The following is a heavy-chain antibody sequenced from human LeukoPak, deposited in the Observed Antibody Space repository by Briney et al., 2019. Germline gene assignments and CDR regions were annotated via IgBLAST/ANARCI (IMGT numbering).Heavy chain of an antibody. Sequence: GGSLRLSCAASGFTFSSYAMSWVRQAPGKGLEWVSAISGSGGRTYYADSVKGRFTIPRDNSKNTLYLQMNSLRAEDTAVYYCAKTYLHYDILTGSDYWGQGTLVTVSS. CDR1: GFTFSSYA. CDR3: AKTYLHYDILTGSDY. V-gene: IGHV3-23*01. J-gene: IGHJ4*02. CDR2: ISGSGGRT. D-gene: IGHD3-9*01.